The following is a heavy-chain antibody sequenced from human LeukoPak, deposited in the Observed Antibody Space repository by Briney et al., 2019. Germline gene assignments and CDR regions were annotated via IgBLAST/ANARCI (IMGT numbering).Heavy chain of an antibody. Sequence: PSETLSLTCAVSGGSISSGGYSWSWIRQPAGKGLEWIGRIYTSGSTNYNPSLKSRVTMSVDTSKNQFSLKLSSVTAADTAVYYCARYYRGPQWDAFDIWGQGTMVTVSS. CDR1: GGSISSGGYS. J-gene: IGHJ3*02. V-gene: IGHV4-61*02. CDR3: ARYYRGPQWDAFDI. D-gene: IGHD4-23*01. CDR2: IYTSGST.